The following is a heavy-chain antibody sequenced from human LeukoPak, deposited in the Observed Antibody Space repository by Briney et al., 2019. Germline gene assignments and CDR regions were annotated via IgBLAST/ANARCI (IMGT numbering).Heavy chain of an antibody. D-gene: IGHD3-3*01. Sequence: PSETLSLTCTVSGGSISSYYWSWIRQPPGKGLEWIGYIYYSGSTNYNPSLKSRVTISVDTSKNQFSLKLSSVTAADTAVYYCARGSDYDFWSGYYTNNWFDPWGQGTLVTVSS. CDR2: IYYSGST. CDR3: ARGSDYDFWSGYYTNNWFDP. V-gene: IGHV4-59*12. CDR1: GGSISSYY. J-gene: IGHJ5*02.